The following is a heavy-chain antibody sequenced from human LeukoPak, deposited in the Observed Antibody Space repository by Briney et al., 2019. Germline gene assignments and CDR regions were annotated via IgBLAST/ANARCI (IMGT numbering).Heavy chain of an antibody. D-gene: IGHD3-22*01. Sequence: NPSETLSLTCTVSGGSISSSSYSWGWIRQPPGKGLEWIGEINHSGSTNYNPSLKSRVTISVDTSKNQFSLKLSSVTAADTAVYYCARSGYDSSGYCIDYWGQGTLVTVSS. V-gene: IGHV4-39*07. CDR3: ARSGYDSSGYCIDY. J-gene: IGHJ4*02. CDR1: GGSISSSSYS. CDR2: INHSGST.